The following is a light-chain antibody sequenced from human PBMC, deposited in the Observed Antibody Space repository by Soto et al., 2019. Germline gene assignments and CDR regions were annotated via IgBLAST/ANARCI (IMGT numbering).Light chain of an antibody. Sequence: EIVLTQSPATLSLSPGERATLSCRASQSVDKYLAWYEQKIGQAPRLLIYDTSNRATGIPARFSGSWSGTDFTLTISSLEPEDFAVYYCQQRSNWTPLTFGGGTKVEIK. CDR3: QQRSNWTPLT. CDR2: DTS. V-gene: IGKV3-11*01. J-gene: IGKJ4*01. CDR1: QSVDKY.